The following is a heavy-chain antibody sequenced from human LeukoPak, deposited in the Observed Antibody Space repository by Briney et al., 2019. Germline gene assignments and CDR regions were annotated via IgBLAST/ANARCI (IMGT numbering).Heavy chain of an antibody. CDR2: ISAYNGNT. Sequence: ASVKVSCKASGYTFTSYGISWVRQAPGQGLEWMGWISAYNGNTNYAQKLQDRVTMTTDTSTSTAYMELRSLRSDDTAVYYCARDIYYYGSGSYYSPFDYWGQGTLVTVSS. CDR1: GYTFTSYG. D-gene: IGHD3-10*01. CDR3: ARDIYYYGSGSYYSPFDY. J-gene: IGHJ4*02. V-gene: IGHV1-18*01.